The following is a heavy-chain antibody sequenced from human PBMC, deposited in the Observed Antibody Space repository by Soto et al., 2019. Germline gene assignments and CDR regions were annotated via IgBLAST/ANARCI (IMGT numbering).Heavy chain of an antibody. J-gene: IGHJ4*02. CDR2: ISSSSSFI. V-gene: IGHV3-21*01. CDR3: AKDRGYNNPSEFDY. D-gene: IGHD3-10*01. CDR1: GFTFSTYS. Sequence: GGSLRLSCASSGFTFSTYSMNSVRQAPGRGLEWVSSISSSSSFIYYADSVRGRFTISRDNAKNSLFLQMSSLRAEDTALYYCAKDRGYNNPSEFDYWGQGTLVTVSS.